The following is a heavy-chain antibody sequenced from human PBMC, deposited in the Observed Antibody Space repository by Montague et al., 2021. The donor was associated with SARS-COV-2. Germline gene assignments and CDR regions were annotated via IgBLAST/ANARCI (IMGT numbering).Heavy chain of an antibody. D-gene: IGHD3-10*01. V-gene: IGHV4-61*02. Sequence: TLSLTCTVSGGSISCGSYYWSWIRQPAGKGLEWIGRIYTSGSTNYNPSLKSRVTISVDKSKNQFSLTLTSLTAADAAIYYCARLGGAGSYLAFDYWGQGTLVTVSS. J-gene: IGHJ4*02. CDR2: IYTSGST. CDR1: GGSISCGSYY. CDR3: ARLGGAGSYLAFDY.